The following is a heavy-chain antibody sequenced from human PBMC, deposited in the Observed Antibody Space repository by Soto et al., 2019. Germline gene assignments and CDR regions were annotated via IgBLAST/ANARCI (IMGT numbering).Heavy chain of an antibody. Sequence: SETLSLTCALHCTSILSSNCWNQVRQSPEKGLEWIGEIFHSGRINYNPSLKSRVSISADKAKNQVSLQLSSVTAVDTAVYYCTRALQYCSRASCYFDIWGQGTMVT. J-gene: IGHJ3*02. CDR3: TRALQYCSRASCYFDI. D-gene: IGHD2-2*01. CDR1: CTSILSSNC. V-gene: IGHV4-4*02. CDR2: IFHSGRI.